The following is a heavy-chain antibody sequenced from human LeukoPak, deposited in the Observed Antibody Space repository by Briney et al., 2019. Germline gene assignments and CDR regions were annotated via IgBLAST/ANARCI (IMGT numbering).Heavy chain of an antibody. CDR1: GGTFSSYA. J-gene: IGHJ4*02. CDR2: IIPIFGIA. Sequence: ASVKVSCKASGGTFSSYAISWVRQAPGQGLEWMGRIIPIFGIANYAQKFQGRVTITADKSTSTAYMELSSLRSEDTAVYYCARGGDYYDSSGYYPPFDYGDQGTLVTVSS. CDR3: ARGGDYYDSSGYYPPFDY. V-gene: IGHV1-69*04. D-gene: IGHD3-22*01.